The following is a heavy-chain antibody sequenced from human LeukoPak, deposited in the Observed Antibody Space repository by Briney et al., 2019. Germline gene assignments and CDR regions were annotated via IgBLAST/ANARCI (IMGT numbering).Heavy chain of an antibody. CDR1: GFTLCTYA. CDR3: VGNTTGRYVNY. J-gene: IGHJ4*02. D-gene: IGHD7-27*01. CDR2: ILSSGGRT. V-gene: IGHV3-23*01. Sequence: GGSLRLSCAASGFTLCTYAMSRVRQAPGKGLEWVSVILSSGGRTFYADSVKGRVTISRDNYKNTLYLQMNSLRAEDTAIYYCVGNTTGRYVNYWGQGTLVTVSS.